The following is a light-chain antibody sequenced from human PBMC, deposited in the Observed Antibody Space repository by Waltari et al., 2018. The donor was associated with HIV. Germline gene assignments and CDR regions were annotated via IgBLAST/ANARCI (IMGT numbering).Light chain of an antibody. V-gene: IGKV2-28*01. Sequence: LVMPQFPLPLPVNLGWRASFSCFPNQSLLHSNEYNYLNWFLQKPGQSPRLLIYLGSNRASAAPDRFSGGGSGTNFTLKLRRVEAADVGVYYCMQGLQTPFTLGPGTKVDI. CDR3: MQGLQTPFT. CDR1: QSLLHSNEYNY. J-gene: IGKJ3*01. CDR2: LGS.